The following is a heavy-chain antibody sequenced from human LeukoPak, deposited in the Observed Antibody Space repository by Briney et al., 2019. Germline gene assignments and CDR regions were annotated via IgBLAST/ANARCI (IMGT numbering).Heavy chain of an antibody. V-gene: IGHV4-39*07. Sequence: SETLSLTCTVSGGSISTSSYYWGWIRQPPGKGLEWIGTIYYSGSTYYNPSLKSRVTISIDTSKNQFSLKLSSVTAADTAVYYCARRSLTYYYGSGRYNWFDPWGQGTLVTVSS. CDR2: IYYSGST. CDR3: ARRSLTYYYGSGRYNWFDP. J-gene: IGHJ5*02. CDR1: GGSISTSSYY. D-gene: IGHD3-10*01.